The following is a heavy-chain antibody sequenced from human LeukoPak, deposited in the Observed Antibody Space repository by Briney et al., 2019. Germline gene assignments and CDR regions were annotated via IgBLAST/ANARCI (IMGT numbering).Heavy chain of an antibody. CDR3: AKDIAAAGSSFFDY. J-gene: IGHJ4*02. Sequence: AGGSWSSSFAPSGFTFSSKGLTWVGQPQGGGLKGSSSIRGSGGSTYYADSVKGRFTISRDNSKNTLYLQMNSLRAEDTAVNYCAKDIAAAGSSFFDYWDQGALVTVSS. D-gene: IGHD6-13*01. CDR1: GFTFSSKG. V-gene: IGHV3-23*01. CDR2: IRGSGGST.